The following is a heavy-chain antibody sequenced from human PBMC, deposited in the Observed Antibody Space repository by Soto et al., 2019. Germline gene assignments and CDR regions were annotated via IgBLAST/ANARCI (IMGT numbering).Heavy chain of an antibody. CDR1: GFTFTRYS. CDR2: ISSTTNYI. CDR3: AREYEDLTSNFDY. V-gene: IGHV3-21*06. J-gene: IGHJ4*02. Sequence: GGPLRLSCAASGFTFTRYSMNWVRQAPGKGLEWVSSISSTTNYIYYGDSMKGRFTISRDNARNSLYLEMNSLRAEDTAVYYWAREYEDLTSNFDYWGQGTLVTAPQ. D-gene: IGHD3-3*01.